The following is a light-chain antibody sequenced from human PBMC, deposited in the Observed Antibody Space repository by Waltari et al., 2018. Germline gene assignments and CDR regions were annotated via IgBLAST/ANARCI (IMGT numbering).Light chain of an antibody. J-gene: IGLJ2*01. V-gene: IGLV3-19*01. Sequence: SELIQDPAVSVALGQTVRITCQGDSLRIYYASWYQQKPGQAPLLVIYGKDNRPSGIPDRFSGSSSGNTASLTITGAQAEDEADYYCNSRDSSGNHLVFGGGTKLTVL. CDR2: GKD. CDR3: NSRDSSGNHLV. CDR1: SLRIYY.